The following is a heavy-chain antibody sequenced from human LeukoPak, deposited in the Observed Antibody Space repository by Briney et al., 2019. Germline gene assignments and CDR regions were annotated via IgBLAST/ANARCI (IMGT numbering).Heavy chain of an antibody. CDR1: GYTFTSYA. Sequence: GASVKVSCKASGYTFTSYAMHWVRQAPGQRLEWMGWINAGNGNTKYSQEFQGRVTITRDTSASTAYMELRSLRSEDTAVYYCARMTYGSGSNNWFDPWGQGTLVTVSS. CDR2: INAGNGNT. V-gene: IGHV1-3*03. J-gene: IGHJ5*02. CDR3: ARMTYGSGSNNWFDP. D-gene: IGHD3-10*01.